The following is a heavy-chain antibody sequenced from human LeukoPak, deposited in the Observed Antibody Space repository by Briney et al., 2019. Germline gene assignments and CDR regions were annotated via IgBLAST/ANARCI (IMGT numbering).Heavy chain of an antibody. Sequence: GGSLRLSCTASGFTFSDYWMTWVRQAQGKGLEWVANIKQDGSAKYYVDSVKGRFTISRDNAKNSLYLQVDSLRVEDTATYYCARWRGSTSERSDYWGQGTLVTVSS. J-gene: IGHJ4*02. CDR2: IKQDGSAK. V-gene: IGHV3-7*01. CDR1: GFTFSDYW. D-gene: IGHD2-2*01. CDR3: ARWRGSTSERSDY.